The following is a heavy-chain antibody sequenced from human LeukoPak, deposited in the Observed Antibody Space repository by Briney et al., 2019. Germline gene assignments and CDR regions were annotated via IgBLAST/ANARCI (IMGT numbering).Heavy chain of an antibody. V-gene: IGHV3-53*01. CDR2: IYSGGNT. D-gene: IGHD5-24*01. CDR3: ARTGYGYNYFDY. J-gene: IGHJ4*02. CDR1: GFTVSSNY. Sequence: GGSLRLSCAASGFTVSSNYMSWVRQAPGKGLEWVPVIYSGGNTYYADAVKGRFTISRDNSKNTLYLQMNSLRAEDTAVYYCARTGYGYNYFDYWGQGTLVTVSS.